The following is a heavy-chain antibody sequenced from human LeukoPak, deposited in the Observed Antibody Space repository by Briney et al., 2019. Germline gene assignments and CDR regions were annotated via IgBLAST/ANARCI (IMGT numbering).Heavy chain of an antibody. J-gene: IGHJ5*02. CDR1: GGSVSSGSYY. D-gene: IGHD5-18*01. CDR3: ARVDTSMDWFDP. V-gene: IGHV4-61*01. Sequence: PSETLSLTCTVSGGSVSSGSYYWSWIRQPPGKGLEWIGYIYYSGNTSYNPSLQSRVTMSVDTSKKQFSLRVSSVTAADTAVYYCARVDTSMDWFDPWGQGALVTVSS. CDR2: IYYSGNT.